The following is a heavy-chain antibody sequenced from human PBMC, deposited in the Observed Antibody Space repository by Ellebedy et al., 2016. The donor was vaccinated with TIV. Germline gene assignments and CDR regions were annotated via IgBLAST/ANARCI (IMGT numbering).Heavy chain of an antibody. V-gene: IGHV1-69*13. CDR2: IIPIFGTS. CDR3: ARAPTKVAVAGWYYGMDV. D-gene: IGHD2-15*01. J-gene: IGHJ6*02. CDR1: GGTFSNDA. Sequence: AASVKVSCQASGGTFSNDAITWVRQAPGQGLEWMGGIIPIFGTSNYEQKFQGRVTITADESTSTAYMELSSLRSEDTAVYYCARAPTKVAVAGWYYGMDVWGQGTTVTVSS.